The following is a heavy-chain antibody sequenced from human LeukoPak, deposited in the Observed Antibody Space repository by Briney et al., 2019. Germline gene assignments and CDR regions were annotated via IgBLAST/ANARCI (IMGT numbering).Heavy chain of an antibody. J-gene: IGHJ4*02. V-gene: IGHV4-31*03. Sequence: SETLSLTCTVSGGSISSGGYYWSWIRQHPGKGLEWIGYIYYSGSTYYNPSLKSRVTISVDTSKNQFSLKLSSVTAADTAVYYCARGPLQPTRTFLGRSGGRFQAGRYYFDYWGQGTLVTVSS. CDR1: GGSISSGGYY. CDR3: ARGPLQPTRTFLGRSGGRFQAGRYYFDY. CDR2: IYYSGST. D-gene: IGHD2-15*01.